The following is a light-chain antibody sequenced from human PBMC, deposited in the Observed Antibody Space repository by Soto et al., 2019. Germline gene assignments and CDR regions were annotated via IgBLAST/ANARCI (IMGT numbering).Light chain of an antibody. J-gene: IGKJ3*01. CDR1: QGISRW. Sequence: DIQMTHSPSTLSASVGDRATITCLASQGISRWLAWYQQKPGKAPKLLIYTASRLQSGVPSRFSGSGSGTDFTLTISSLQPEDFATYYCQQTNSLPFTFGPGTKVDI. CDR2: TAS. CDR3: QQTNSLPFT. V-gene: IGKV1-12*01.